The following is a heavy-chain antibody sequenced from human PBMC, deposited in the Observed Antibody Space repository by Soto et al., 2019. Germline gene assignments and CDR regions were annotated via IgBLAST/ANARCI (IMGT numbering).Heavy chain of an antibody. CDR2: IIPIFGTA. D-gene: IGHD2-2*01. CDR1: GGTFSSYA. V-gene: IGHV1-69*06. CDR3: ARDVMGVSDIVVVPAANYYYGMDV. Sequence: QVQLVQSGAEVKKPGSSVKVSCKASGGTFSSYAISWVRQAPGQGLEWMGGIIPIFGTANYAQKFQGRVTITADKSTSTAYMELRSLRSEDTAVYYCARDVMGVSDIVVVPAANYYYGMDVWGQGTTVTVSS. J-gene: IGHJ6*02.